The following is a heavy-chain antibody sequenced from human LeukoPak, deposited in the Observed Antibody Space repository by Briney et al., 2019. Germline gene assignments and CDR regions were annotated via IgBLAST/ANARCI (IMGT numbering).Heavy chain of an antibody. D-gene: IGHD2-15*01. CDR1: GGSLRSGDYY. CDR3: ARQRICSGAHCYYYMDV. Sequence: SQTLSLTCTVSGGSLRSGDYYWSWIRQPPGKGLESIGYIHSSGITYYSPSLKSRLTVSVAMSRKKFSLRLTSVTAADTAVYHCARQRICSGAHCYYYMDVWGKGTTVT. J-gene: IGHJ6*03. V-gene: IGHV4-30-4*08. CDR2: IHSSGIT.